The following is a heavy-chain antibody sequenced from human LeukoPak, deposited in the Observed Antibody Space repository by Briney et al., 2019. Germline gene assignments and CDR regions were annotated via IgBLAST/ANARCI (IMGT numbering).Heavy chain of an antibody. D-gene: IGHD6-13*01. CDR3: ARDQGGRIAAAFGAFDI. V-gene: IGHV4-39*07. CDR2: IYYSGST. J-gene: IGHJ3*02. CDR1: GFTFTNYW. Sequence: GSLRLSCAASGFTFTNYWMSWIRQSPGKGLEWIGSIYYSGSTYYNPSLKSRVTLSVDTSKNQYSLKLSSVTAADTAVYYCARDQGGRIAAAFGAFDIWGQGTMVTVSS.